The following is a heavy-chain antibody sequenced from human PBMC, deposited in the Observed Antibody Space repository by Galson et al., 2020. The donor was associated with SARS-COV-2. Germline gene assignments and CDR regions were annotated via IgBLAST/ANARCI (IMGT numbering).Heavy chain of an antibody. CDR1: GVSVRSGDYY. CDR2: VYYSGTT. D-gene: IGHD6-13*01. CDR3: ATTPPNPYSNIWSFDS. Sequence: PSETLSLTCTVSGVSVRSGDYYWNWIRQPPGKGLEWIGYVYYSGTTDYTPSLRGRLSISSDASKNQFSLTLRSVTAADTAVYYCATTPPNPYSNIWSFDSWGQGTLVAVSS. V-gene: IGHV4-30-4*01. J-gene: IGHJ4*02.